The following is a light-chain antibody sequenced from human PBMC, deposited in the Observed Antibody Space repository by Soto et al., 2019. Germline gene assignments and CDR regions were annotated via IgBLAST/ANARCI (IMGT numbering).Light chain of an antibody. J-gene: IGKJ4*01. CDR2: GTS. Sequence: EIVLTQSPGTLSLSPGEGATLSCRASQSVRSTYLAWYQHIPGQAPRLLIYGTSSRATGIPDRFSGSGSGTDFTLTISRLEPEDFAVYYCQQYNNWHPLTFGGGTKVEIK. CDR1: QSVRSTY. V-gene: IGKV3-20*01. CDR3: QQYNNWHPLT.